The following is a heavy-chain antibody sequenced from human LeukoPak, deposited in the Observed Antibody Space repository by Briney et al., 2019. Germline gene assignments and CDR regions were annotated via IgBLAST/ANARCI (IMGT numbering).Heavy chain of an antibody. CDR1: GFTFSSYS. J-gene: IGHJ4*02. D-gene: IGHD1-26*01. V-gene: IGHV3-21*04. CDR3: ATPYSGSYYVGY. Sequence: GGSLRLSCAASGFTFSSYSMNWVRQAPGKGLEWVSSISSSSSYIYYADSVKGRFTISRDNAKNSLYLQMNSLRAEGTAVYYCATPYSGSYYVGYWGQGTLVTVSS. CDR2: ISSSSSYI.